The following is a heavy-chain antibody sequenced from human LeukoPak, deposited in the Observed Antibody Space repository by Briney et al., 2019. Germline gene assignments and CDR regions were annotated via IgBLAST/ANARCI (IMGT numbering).Heavy chain of an antibody. CDR3: ARGSIESGSYYYYFDY. CDR1: GGTFSSYA. J-gene: IGHJ4*02. V-gene: IGHV1-69*13. CDR2: IIPIFGTA. Sequence: VASVKVSCKASGGTFSSYAISWVRQAPGQGLEWMGGIIPIFGTANYAQKFQGRVTITADESTSTAYMELSSLRSDDTAVYYCARGSIESGSYYYYFDYWGQGTLVTVSS. D-gene: IGHD1-26*01.